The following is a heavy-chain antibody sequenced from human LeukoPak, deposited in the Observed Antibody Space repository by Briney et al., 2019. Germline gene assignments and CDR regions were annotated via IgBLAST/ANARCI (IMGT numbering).Heavy chain of an antibody. V-gene: IGHV4-38-2*02. CDR3: AKGYCRGNSCYDDRGAFDY. J-gene: IGHJ4*02. Sequence: SETLSLTCSVSGYSISSGNYWGWIRLPPGKGLQWIGSIYHSGSTYYNPSLKSRVTISVDTSKNQFSLKLSSVTAADTAVYYCAKGYCRGNSCYDDRGAFDYWGQGTLVTVSS. CDR1: GYSISSGNY. CDR2: IYHSGST. D-gene: IGHD2-2*01.